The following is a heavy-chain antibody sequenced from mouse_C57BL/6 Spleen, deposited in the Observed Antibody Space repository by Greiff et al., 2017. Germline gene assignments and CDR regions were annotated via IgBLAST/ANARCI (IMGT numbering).Heavy chain of an antibody. CDR3: ANYGRGYYARDY. D-gene: IGHD1-1*01. Sequence: VQLQQSGPVLVKPGASVKMSCTASGYTFTDYYMNWVKQSHGKSLEWIGVLNPYNGGTSYNQKFKGKATLTVDKSSSTAYMELNSLTSEDSAVDYCANYGRGYYARDYGGQGTSVTVAS. CDR2: LNPYNGGT. V-gene: IGHV1-19*01. J-gene: IGHJ4*01. CDR1: GYTFTDYY.